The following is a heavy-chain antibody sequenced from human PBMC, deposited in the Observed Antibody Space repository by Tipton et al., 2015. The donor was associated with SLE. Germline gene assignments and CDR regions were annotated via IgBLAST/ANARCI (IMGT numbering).Heavy chain of an antibody. J-gene: IGHJ2*01. CDR3: ARVGYCSGGSCLYWYFDL. CDR1: GFTVSSNY. V-gene: IGHV3-53*05. D-gene: IGHD2-15*01. Sequence: SLRLFCAASGFTVSSNYMSWVRQAPGKGLEWVSVIYSGGSTYYADSVKGRFTISRDNSKNTLYLQMNSLRAEDTAVYYCARVGYCSGGSCLYWYFDLWGRGTLVTVSS. CDR2: IYSGGST.